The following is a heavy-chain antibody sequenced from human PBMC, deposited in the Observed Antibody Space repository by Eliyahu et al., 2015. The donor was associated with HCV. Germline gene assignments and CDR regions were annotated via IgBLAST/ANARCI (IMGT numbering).Heavy chain of an antibody. CDR3: ASGGGGIAVAGTGGWFDP. CDR1: GGSIXTYY. J-gene: IGHJ5*02. Sequence: QVQLQESGPGLVKPSETLSLTCTVSGGSIXTYYWSWXRQPPGKGLEWIGDIHYSGSTNYSPSLKSRVTISLDTSKNQFSLNLTSVTAADTAVYYCASGGGGIAVAGTGGWFDPWGQGTLVTVSS. CDR2: IHYSGST. V-gene: IGHV4-59*01. D-gene: IGHD6-19*01.